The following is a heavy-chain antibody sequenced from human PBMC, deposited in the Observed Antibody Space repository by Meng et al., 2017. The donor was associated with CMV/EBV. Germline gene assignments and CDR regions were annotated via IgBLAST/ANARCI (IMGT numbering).Heavy chain of an antibody. D-gene: IGHD6-6*01. CDR3: ARKGGGSSPAFFDY. CDR2: IRYDGSNK. CDR1: GFTFSSYG. V-gene: IGHV3-33*08. J-gene: IGHJ4*02. Sequence: GGSLRLSCTASGFTFSSYGMHWVRQAPGKGLEWVAFIRYDGSNKYYADSVKGRFTISRDNSKNTLYLQMNSLRAEDTAVYYCARKGGGSSPAFFDYWGQGTLVTVSS.